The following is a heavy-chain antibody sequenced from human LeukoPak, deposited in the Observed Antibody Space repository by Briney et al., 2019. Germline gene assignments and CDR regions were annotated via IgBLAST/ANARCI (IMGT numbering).Heavy chain of an antibody. Sequence: GGSLRLSCAASGFTFSSYGMHWVRQAPGKGLEWVAFIRYDGSNKYYADSVKGRFTISRDNSKNTPYLQMNSLRAEDTAVYYCASDIVATIPTANDYWGQGTLVTVSS. V-gene: IGHV3-30*02. CDR2: IRYDGSNK. D-gene: IGHD5-12*01. CDR3: ASDIVATIPTANDY. J-gene: IGHJ4*02. CDR1: GFTFSSYG.